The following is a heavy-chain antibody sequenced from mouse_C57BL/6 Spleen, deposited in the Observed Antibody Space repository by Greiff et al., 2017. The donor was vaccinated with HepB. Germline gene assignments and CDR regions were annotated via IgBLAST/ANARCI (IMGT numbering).Heavy chain of an antibody. CDR1: GYSFTGYF. D-gene: IGHD1-1*01. Sequence: DVQLQESGPELVKPGDSVKISCKASGYSFTGYFMNWVMQSHGKSLEWIGRINPYNGDTFYNQKFKGKATLTVDKSSSTANRELRSLTSEDSAVYYVARGKDYGSRGYFDVWGTGTTVTVSS. CDR3: ARGKDYGSRGYFDV. V-gene: IGHV1-20*01. J-gene: IGHJ1*03. CDR2: INPYNGDT.